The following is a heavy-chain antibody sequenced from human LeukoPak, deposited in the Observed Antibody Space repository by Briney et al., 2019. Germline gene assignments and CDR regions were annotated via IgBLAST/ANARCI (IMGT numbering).Heavy chain of an antibody. CDR2: INPSGGST. D-gene: IGHD3-22*01. J-gene: IGHJ4*02. Sequence: ASVKVSCKASGYTFTSYYMHWVRQAPGQGLEWMGIINPSGGSTSYAQKFQGRVTMTRGTSTSTVYMELSSLRSEDTAVYYCARALNDYYDSSGYAFDYWGQGTLVTVSS. V-gene: IGHV1-46*01. CDR1: GYTFTSYY. CDR3: ARALNDYYDSSGYAFDY.